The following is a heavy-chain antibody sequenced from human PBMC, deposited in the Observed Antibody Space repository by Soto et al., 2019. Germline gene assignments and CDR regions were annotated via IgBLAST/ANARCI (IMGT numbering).Heavy chain of an antibody. Sequence: QVQLQESGPGLVKPSETLSLTCTVSGGSISSYFWSWIRRPPGKGLERIGYIYYSGSTNYNPSLRSRVTVAVDTCENQFSVKLSSVTAADTALYYCARRYCSGGSCYSGFDYWGQGTLVTVSS. CDR1: GGSISSYF. CDR3: ARRYCSGGSCYSGFDY. V-gene: IGHV4-59*01. CDR2: IYYSGST. D-gene: IGHD2-15*01. J-gene: IGHJ4*02.